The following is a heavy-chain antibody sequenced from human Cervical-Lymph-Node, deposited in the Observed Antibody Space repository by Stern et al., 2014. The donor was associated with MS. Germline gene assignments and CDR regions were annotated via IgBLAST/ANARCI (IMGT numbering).Heavy chain of an antibody. CDR3: SRFSLFGEYYFDA. CDR2: IIYSGRS. CDR1: GGSITRGGDY. V-gene: IGHV4-31*02. Sequence: VQLEESGPGLVKPSPTLYLTCTVSGGSITRGGDYWSWVRQRPGKGLEWVGYIIYSGRSYYNPSLKSSVTITVATSQKQYSLRLTSVTAADTAVYYCSRFSLFGEYYFDAWGQGTLVTVSS. D-gene: IGHD3-10*01. J-gene: IGHJ4*02.